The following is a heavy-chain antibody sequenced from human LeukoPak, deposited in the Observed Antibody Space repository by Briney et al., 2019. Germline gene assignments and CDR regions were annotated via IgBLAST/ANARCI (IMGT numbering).Heavy chain of an antibody. V-gene: IGHV5-51*01. CDR2: IFPGDSDT. Sequence: GESLKISCKASGYSFTNYWIAWVRQMPGKGLECMGTIFPGDSDTKYSPSFRGQVTISADKSISTAYPQWSSLKASDTAMYYCARTWSTTSDFDYWGQGTLVTVSS. J-gene: IGHJ4*02. CDR1: GYSFTNYW. CDR3: ARTWSTTSDFDY. D-gene: IGHD1-1*01.